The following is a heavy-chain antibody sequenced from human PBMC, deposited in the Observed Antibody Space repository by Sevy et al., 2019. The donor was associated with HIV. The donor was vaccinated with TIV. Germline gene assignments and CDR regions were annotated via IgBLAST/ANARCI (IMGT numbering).Heavy chain of an antibody. Sequence: ASVKVSCKASGGTFSSYAISWVRQAPGQGLEWMGGIIPIFGTANYAQKFQGRVTITADESTSTAYMELSSLRSEDTAVYYCARLHFDYYDSSGYRGGMDVWGQVTTVTVSS. D-gene: IGHD3-22*01. CDR1: GGTFSSYA. J-gene: IGHJ6*02. CDR3: ARLHFDYYDSSGYRGGMDV. V-gene: IGHV1-69*13. CDR2: IIPIFGTA.